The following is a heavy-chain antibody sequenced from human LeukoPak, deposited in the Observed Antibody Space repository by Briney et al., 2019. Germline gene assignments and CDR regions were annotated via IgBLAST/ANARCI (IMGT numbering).Heavy chain of an antibody. Sequence: GGSLRLSYAASGFTFSSYGMHWVRQAPDKGLEWVAFIRYDGSNKYYADSVKGRFTISRDNSKNTLYLQMNSLRAEDTAVYYCAKDRVGYYGSGSYFDYWGQGTLVTVSS. CDR2: IRYDGSNK. V-gene: IGHV3-30*02. D-gene: IGHD3-10*01. J-gene: IGHJ4*02. CDR1: GFTFSSYG. CDR3: AKDRVGYYGSGSYFDY.